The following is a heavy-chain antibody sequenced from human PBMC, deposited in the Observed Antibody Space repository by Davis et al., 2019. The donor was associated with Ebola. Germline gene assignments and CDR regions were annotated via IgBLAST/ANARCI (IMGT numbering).Heavy chain of an antibody. J-gene: IGHJ5*02. CDR2: INRDGTTT. CDR1: GFTFSNSW. Sequence: PGGSLRLSCAASGFTFSNSWMSWVRQGPGEGLVWVSHINRDGTTTNYADSVKGRFTISRDNAKNTLYLQMSSLRAEDTAVYYCMSLSGGSWGQGTLVTVSS. D-gene: IGHD3-16*01. V-gene: IGHV3-74*01. CDR3: MSLSGGS.